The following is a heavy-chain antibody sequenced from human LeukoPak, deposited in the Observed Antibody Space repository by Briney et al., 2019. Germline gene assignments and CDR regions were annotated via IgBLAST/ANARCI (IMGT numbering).Heavy chain of an antibody. Sequence: SETLSLTCTVSGGSISSYYWSWIRQPPGKGLEWIGYIYYSGSTKYNPSLKSRGTISVDTSKNQFSLKLSSVTAADTAVYYCARDPYYYGMDVWGQGTTVTVSS. J-gene: IGHJ6*02. CDR3: ARDPYYYGMDV. CDR1: GGSISSYY. CDR2: IYYSGST. V-gene: IGHV4-59*01.